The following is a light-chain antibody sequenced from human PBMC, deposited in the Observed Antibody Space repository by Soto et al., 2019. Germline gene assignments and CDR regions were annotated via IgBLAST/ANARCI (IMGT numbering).Light chain of an antibody. CDR3: QHYNSYRYT. J-gene: IGKJ2*01. CDR2: DDS. V-gene: IGKV1-5*01. CDR1: QSISSW. Sequence: DIQMTQSPSTLSASVGDRVTITCRASQSISSWLAWYQQKPGKAPKLLIYDDSSLENGVPSRFSGSGSGTEFTLTISTLQTDDFATDYCQHYNSYRYTFGQGTKLEIK.